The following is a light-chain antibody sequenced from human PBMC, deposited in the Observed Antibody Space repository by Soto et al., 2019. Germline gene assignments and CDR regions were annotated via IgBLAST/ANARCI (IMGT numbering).Light chain of an antibody. V-gene: IGKV1-39*01. CDR3: KQSYSTPTIP. Sequence: DIQMTHSPSSLSASVGDRVTITCRASQSISSYLNWYQQKPGKAPKLLIYAASSLQSGVPSRFSGRGSGTDFTLTISSLKHEDFATYYCKQSYSTPTIPFGQGTRLEIK. CDR2: AAS. J-gene: IGKJ5*01. CDR1: QSISSY.